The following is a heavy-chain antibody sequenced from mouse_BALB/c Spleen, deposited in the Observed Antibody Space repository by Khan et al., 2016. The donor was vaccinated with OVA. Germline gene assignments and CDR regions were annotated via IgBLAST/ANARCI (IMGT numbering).Heavy chain of an antibody. CDR2: ISDGGIYT. CDR1: GFTFSDSY. J-gene: IGHJ3*01. Sequence: EVELVEPGGGSVKPGGSLKLSCAASGFTFSDSYIYRDAQTPEKRQEWVATISDGGIYTHFVDSVNGRFTISRDSAKKNLFLQLSSLKSEDTAMYYCGTGAYGSFAKRGHQNLGTAS. CDR3: GTGAYGSFAK. V-gene: IGHV5-4*02. D-gene: IGHD1-1*01.